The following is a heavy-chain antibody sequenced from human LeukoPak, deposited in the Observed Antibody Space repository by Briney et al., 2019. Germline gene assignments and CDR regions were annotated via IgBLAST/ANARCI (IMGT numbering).Heavy chain of an antibody. D-gene: IGHD3-10*01. V-gene: IGHV2-5*02. CDR2: IYWDDDK. Sequence: SGPTLVKPTQTLTLTCTFSRISPSTTGAGAGWFRQPPGKALEWLALIYWDDDKRYSPSLKSRLTITKDSPKHQVVLTMTNMDPVDTATYYCAHRGGSGTYFVSWGQGTLVTVSS. CDR1: RISPSTTGAG. J-gene: IGHJ4*02. CDR3: AHRGGSGTYFVS.